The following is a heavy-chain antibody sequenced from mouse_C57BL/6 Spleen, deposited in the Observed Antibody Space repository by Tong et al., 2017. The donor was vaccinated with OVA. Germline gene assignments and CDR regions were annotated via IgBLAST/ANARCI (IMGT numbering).Heavy chain of an antibody. Sequence: EVQLQESGGGLVQPKGSLKLSCAASGFSFNTYAMNWVRQAPGKGLEWVARIRSKSNNYATYYADSVKDRFTISRDDSESMLYLQMNNLKTEDTAMYYCVRHPDYSNHWYFDVWGTGTTVTVSS. CDR1: GFSFNTYA. CDR3: VRHPDYSNHWYFDV. CDR2: IRSKSNNYAT. D-gene: IGHD2-5*01. V-gene: IGHV10-1*01. J-gene: IGHJ1*03.